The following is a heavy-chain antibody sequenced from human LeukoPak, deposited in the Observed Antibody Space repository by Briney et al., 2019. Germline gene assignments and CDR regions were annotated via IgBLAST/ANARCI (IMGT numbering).Heavy chain of an antibody. D-gene: IGHD5-18*01. J-gene: IGHJ3*02. CDR2: IHHSGNT. CDR3: ARPGVGSGRYGAFDI. CDR1: GGSVSGYY. Sequence: SETLSLTCTVSGGSVSGYYWSWIRQPPGKGLEWIGYIHHSGNTNYNPSLKSRVSISIDTSKNQFSLNLSSVTAADTAVYYCARPGVGSGRYGAFDIWGQGTMVTVSS. V-gene: IGHV4-59*08.